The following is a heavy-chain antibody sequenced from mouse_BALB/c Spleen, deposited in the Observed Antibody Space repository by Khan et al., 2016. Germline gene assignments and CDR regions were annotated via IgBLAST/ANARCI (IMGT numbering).Heavy chain of an antibody. Sequence: QFQLVQSGPELKKPGETVKISCKASGYTFTNYGMNWVKQAPGKGLKWMGWINTYTGEPTYADDFKGRFAFSLETSASTAYLQINNLKNEDMATYFCARSAYGNYFDYWGQGTTLTVSS. CDR3: ARSAYGNYFDY. CDR1: GYTFTNYG. D-gene: IGHD2-1*01. V-gene: IGHV9-1*02. CDR2: INTYTGEP. J-gene: IGHJ2*01.